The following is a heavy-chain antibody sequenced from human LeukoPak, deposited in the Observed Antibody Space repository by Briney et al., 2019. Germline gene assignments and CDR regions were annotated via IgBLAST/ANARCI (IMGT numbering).Heavy chain of an antibody. CDR3: ASSNLWDSGYDHYYMDV. Sequence: GESLKISCKGSGYSFTSYWIGWVRQMPGKGLGWVGIIYPGDSDTRYAPSFQGQVTISADNSINTAYLQWSSLRASDTAIYYCASSNLWDSGYDHYYMDVWGKGTTVTVSS. J-gene: IGHJ6*03. CDR1: GYSFTSYW. D-gene: IGHD1-26*01. V-gene: IGHV5-51*01. CDR2: IYPGDSDT.